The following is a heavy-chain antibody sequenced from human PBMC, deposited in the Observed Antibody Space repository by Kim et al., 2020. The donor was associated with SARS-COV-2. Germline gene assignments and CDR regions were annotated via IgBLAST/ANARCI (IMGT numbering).Heavy chain of an antibody. CDR1: GCSISGFH. J-gene: IGHJ4*02. V-gene: IGHV4-59*01. D-gene: IGHD2-15*01. CDR3: SKMWWYADY. Sequence: SETLSLTCTVSGCSISGFHWSWIRQPPGKGLEWIGYIHYSGTTNYNPSLKSRVTISLDTSKNQFSLELSSVTASDTAVYYFSKMWWYADYCGQGPLATFS. CDR2: IHYSGTT.